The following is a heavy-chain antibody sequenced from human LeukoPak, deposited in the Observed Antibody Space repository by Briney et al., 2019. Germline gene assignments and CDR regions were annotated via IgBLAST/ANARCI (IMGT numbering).Heavy chain of an antibody. V-gene: IGHV4-34*01. D-gene: IGHD3-10*01. J-gene: IGHJ4*02. Sequence: PSETLSRTCAVYGGSFSGYYWSWIRHPPGKGLEWIGEINHSGSTNYNPSLKSRVTISVDPSKNQFSMKLSSVTAADTAVYYCAREAYGKVYFDYWGQGTLVTVSS. CDR3: AREAYGKVYFDY. CDR1: GGSFSGYY. CDR2: INHSGST.